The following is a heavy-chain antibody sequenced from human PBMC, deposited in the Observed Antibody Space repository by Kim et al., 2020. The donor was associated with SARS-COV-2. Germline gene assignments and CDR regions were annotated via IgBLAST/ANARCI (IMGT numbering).Heavy chain of an antibody. CDR2: IYYSGST. CDR1: GGSISSGGYY. V-gene: IGHV4-31*03. D-gene: IGHD2-15*01. CDR3: ARTYCSGGSCYPQLYYYYGMDV. J-gene: IGHJ6*02. Sequence: TLSLTCTVSGGSISSGGYYWSWIRQHPGKGLEWIGYIYYSGSTYYNPSLKSRVTISVDTSKNQFSLKLSSVTAADTAVYYCARTYCSGGSCYPQLYYYYGMDVWGQGTTVTVSS.